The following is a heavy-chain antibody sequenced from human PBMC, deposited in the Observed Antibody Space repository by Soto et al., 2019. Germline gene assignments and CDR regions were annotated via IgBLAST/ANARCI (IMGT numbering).Heavy chain of an antibody. CDR2: TYYRSKWKY. Sequence: TLSLTCVISGDSVSSNSAAWNWIRQSPSRGLEWLGRTYYRSKWKYDYAVSVKSRITINPDTSKNQFSLQLNSVTPEDTAVYYCARDCHYDDYVPYDFWGQGSLVTVSS. V-gene: IGHV6-1*01. CDR1: GDSVSSNSAA. CDR3: ARDCHYDDYVPYDF. D-gene: IGHD4-17*01. J-gene: IGHJ4*02.